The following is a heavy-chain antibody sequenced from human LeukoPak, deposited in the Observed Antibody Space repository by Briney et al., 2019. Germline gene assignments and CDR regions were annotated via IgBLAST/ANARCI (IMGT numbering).Heavy chain of an antibody. CDR2: IYTSGST. V-gene: IGHV4-4*07. J-gene: IGHJ3*02. D-gene: IGHD3-22*01. Sequence: SETLSLTCTVSGGSISSYYWSWIRQPAGKGLEWIGRIYTSGSTNYNPSLKSRVTMSVDTSKNQFSLKLSSVTAADTAVYYCAREASGYPGNYRWMIFSGVHGQEVRMFDIWGQGTMVTVSS. CDR1: GGSISSYY. CDR3: AREASGYPGNYRWMIFSGVHGQEVRMFDI.